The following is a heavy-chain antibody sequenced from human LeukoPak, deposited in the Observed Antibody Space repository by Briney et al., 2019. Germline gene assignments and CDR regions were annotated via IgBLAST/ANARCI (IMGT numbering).Heavy chain of an antibody. J-gene: IGHJ4*02. V-gene: IGHV3-30-3*01. Sequence: PGGSLRLSCAASGFTFSSYAMHWVRQAPGKGLEWVAVISYDGSNKYYADSVKGRFTISRDNSKNTLYLQMNSLRDEDTALYYCVRASSWFWQYYFDFWGQGTLVTVSS. CDR1: GFTFSSYA. CDR2: ISYDGSNK. CDR3: VRASSWFWQYYFDF. D-gene: IGHD6-13*01.